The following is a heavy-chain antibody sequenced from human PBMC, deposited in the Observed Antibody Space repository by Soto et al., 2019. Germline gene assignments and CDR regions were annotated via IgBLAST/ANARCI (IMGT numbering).Heavy chain of an antibody. Sequence: GGSLRLSCAASGFTFSTYVMHWVRQAPGKGLEWVAFISYDGSNNYYADSVKGRFTISRDNSKNTLFLQMNSLRAEDTAVXYXARPIRGYTYGRGDFDYWGQGTLVTVSS. D-gene: IGHD5-18*01. CDR2: ISYDGSNN. J-gene: IGHJ4*02. V-gene: IGHV3-30-3*01. CDR3: ARPIRGYTYGRGDFDY. CDR1: GFTFSTYV.